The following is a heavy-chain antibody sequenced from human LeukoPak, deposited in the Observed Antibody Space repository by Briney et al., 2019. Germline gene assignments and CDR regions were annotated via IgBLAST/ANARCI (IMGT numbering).Heavy chain of an antibody. CDR2: INLSSGGT. CDR3: TRIRVCSGGTCYRFFDY. D-gene: IGHD2-15*01. CDR1: GYTFTGYY. J-gene: IGHJ4*02. V-gene: IGHV1-2*02. Sequence: ASVKVSCKASGYTFTGYYMHWVRQAPGQGLGWMGWINLSSGGTNYAQKFQGRVTLTGDTSISTAYMELSSLTSDDTAVYYCTRIRVCSGGTCYRFFDYWGQGTLVTVSS.